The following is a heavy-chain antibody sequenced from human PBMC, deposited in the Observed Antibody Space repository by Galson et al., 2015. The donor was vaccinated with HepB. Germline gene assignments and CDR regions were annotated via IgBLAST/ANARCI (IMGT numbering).Heavy chain of an antibody. J-gene: IGHJ4*02. D-gene: IGHD1-14*01. V-gene: IGHV3-23*01. Sequence: SLRLSCAVSGFIFSTYGVSWVRQAPGEGLLWVSTIDHTGSKTFYADSGKGRFTISRDNSKNTVHLEMNSLRNDDTAVYYCARWGSYGNLDYWGQGTLVTVSS. CDR1: GFIFSTYG. CDR2: IDHTGSKT. CDR3: ARWGSYGNLDY.